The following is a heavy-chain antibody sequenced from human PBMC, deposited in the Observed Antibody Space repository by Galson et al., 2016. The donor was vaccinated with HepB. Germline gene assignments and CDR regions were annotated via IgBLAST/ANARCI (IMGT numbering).Heavy chain of an antibody. V-gene: IGHV3-23*01. CDR3: ARAVYPDTGGSSRYFDL. CDR1: GFTFSSYA. J-gene: IGHJ2*01. Sequence: SLRLSCAASGFTFSSYAMTWVRQAPGKGLEWVSGIRHSGGRTSYADSVNGRFTISRDNSEKPLFLPMNSLRGDDTDVYYCARAVYPDTGGSSRYFDLWGRGTLVTVSS. D-gene: IGHD3-10*01. CDR2: IRHSGGRT.